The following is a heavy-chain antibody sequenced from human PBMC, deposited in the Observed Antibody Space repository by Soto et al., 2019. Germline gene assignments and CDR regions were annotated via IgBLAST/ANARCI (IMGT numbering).Heavy chain of an antibody. D-gene: IGHD3-10*01. V-gene: IGHV1-69*13. CDR2: IIPIFGTA. J-gene: IGHJ4*02. CDR1: GGAFSTYA. Sequence: SVQLSWKPSGGAFSTYAIRWLRLAPVKGVEWMGQIIPIFGTANYPQKFKGRVTITADESTSTAHMELSSLRSEDTEVYACASQYPLFSPFDYWGQGTLVTVSS. CDR3: ASQYPLFSPFDY.